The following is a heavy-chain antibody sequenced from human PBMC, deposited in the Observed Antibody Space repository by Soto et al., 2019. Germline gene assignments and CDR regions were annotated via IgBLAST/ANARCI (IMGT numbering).Heavy chain of an antibody. CDR1: GFTFSSYG. V-gene: IGHV3-30*18. Sequence: QVQLVESGGGVVQPGRSLRLSCAASGFTFSSYGMHWVRQAPGKGLEWVAVISYDGSNKYYADSVKGRFTISRENSQNTLYLQMNSLRAEDTAVYYCAKDKRAVVVTAPFDYWGQGTLVTVSS. D-gene: IGHD2-21*02. CDR3: AKDKRAVVVTAPFDY. J-gene: IGHJ4*02. CDR2: ISYDGSNK.